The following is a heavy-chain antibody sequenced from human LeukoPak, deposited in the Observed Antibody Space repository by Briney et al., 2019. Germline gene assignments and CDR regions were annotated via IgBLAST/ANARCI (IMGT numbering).Heavy chain of an antibody. CDR3: ARDYTVTSPFDY. Sequence: ASVKVSCKASGYTFTGYYIHWVRQAPGQGLEWMGWINPNSGGTNYAQKFQGRVTMTRDTSISTAYMEVSRVRSDDTAVYYCARDYTVTSPFDYWGQGTLVTVSS. CDR2: INPNSGGT. CDR1: GYTFTGYY. D-gene: IGHD4-17*01. J-gene: IGHJ4*02. V-gene: IGHV1-2*02.